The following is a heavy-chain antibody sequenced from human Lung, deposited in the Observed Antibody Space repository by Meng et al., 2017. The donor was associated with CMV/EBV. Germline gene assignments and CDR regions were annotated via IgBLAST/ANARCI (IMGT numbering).Heavy chain of an antibody. D-gene: IGHD3-22*01. CDR2: ISYDGSNK. CDR3: ARAQERYRVTMIVVVITEYYYGMAV. Sequence: GGSLRLSCTASGFIVSNYGMHWVRHAPGKGLEWVAVISYDGSNKYYADSVKGRFTISRDNSKNTLYLQMNSLRAEDTAVYYCARAQERYRVTMIVVVITEYYYGMAVWGQGNXVNCSS. V-gene: IGHV3-30*19. CDR1: GFIVSNYG. J-gene: IGHJ6*01.